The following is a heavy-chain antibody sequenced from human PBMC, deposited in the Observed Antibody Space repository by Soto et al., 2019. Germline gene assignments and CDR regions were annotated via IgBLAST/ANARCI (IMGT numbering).Heavy chain of an antibody. J-gene: IGHJ4*02. Sequence: QVQLVQSGSEVKKPGASVKVSCKASGYTFTNYGIGWVRPAPGQGLEWMGWINTYNGDTNYARKCQGRVTTTTDTSTSTAYMELGSLTSDDTAVYYCANGRLGGRGEDYDYWGQGTLVTVSS. V-gene: IGHV1-18*01. CDR3: ANGRLGGRGEDYDY. D-gene: IGHD2-15*01. CDR1: GYTFTNYG. CDR2: INTYNGDT.